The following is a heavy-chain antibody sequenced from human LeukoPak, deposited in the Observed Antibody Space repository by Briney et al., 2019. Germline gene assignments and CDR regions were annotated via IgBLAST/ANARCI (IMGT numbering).Heavy chain of an antibody. CDR3: ARRQQTGGDNGLHNWFDP. J-gene: IGHJ5*02. CDR1: DGSSSSSS. Sequence: PSETLSLTCTVSDGSSSSSSWNLIRQPPEKGLEWIGYIYYSGNTKYNPSLESRVTISVDTSKNQISLRLRSVTAADTAIYYCARRQQTGGDNGLHNWFDPWGQGTLVTVSS. CDR2: IYYSGNT. D-gene: IGHD2-21*01. V-gene: IGHV4-59*08.